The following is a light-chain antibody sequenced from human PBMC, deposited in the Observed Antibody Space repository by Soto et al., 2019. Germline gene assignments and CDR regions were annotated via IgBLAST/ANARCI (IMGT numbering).Light chain of an antibody. CDR3: QQTYSNSVT. CDR2: SAS. CDR1: QNIDKY. J-gene: IGKJ1*01. Sequence: DIGITQSPASLSASVGDRVTVTCRSSQNIDKYLHWYQQKPGKAPNLLIFSASILQSGVPSRFIGSGSGTEFTLTISGLQPEDFATYYCQQTYSNSVTFGQGTKVDI. V-gene: IGKV1-39*01.